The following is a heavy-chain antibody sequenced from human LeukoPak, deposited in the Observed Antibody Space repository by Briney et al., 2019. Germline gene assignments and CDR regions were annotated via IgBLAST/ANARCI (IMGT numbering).Heavy chain of an antibody. D-gene: IGHD3-10*01. J-gene: IGHJ4*02. CDR1: GGSISSYY. Sequence: SETLSLTCTVSGGSISSYYWSWIRQPPGKGLGWIGYIYYSGSTNYNPSLKSRVTISVDTSKNQFSLKLSSVTAADTAVYYCARETTMVPGDYWGQGTLVTVSS. CDR3: ARETTMVPGDY. V-gene: IGHV4-59*01. CDR2: IYYSGST.